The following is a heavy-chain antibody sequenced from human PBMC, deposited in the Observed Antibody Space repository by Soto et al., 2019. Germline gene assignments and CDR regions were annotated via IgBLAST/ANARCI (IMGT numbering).Heavy chain of an antibody. J-gene: IGHJ3*02. Sequence: GASVKVSCKASGGTFSSYAISWVRQAPGQGLEWMGVIIPIFGTANYAQKFQGRVTITADKSTSTAYMELSSLRSEDTVVYYCSRDRNLLGWGKGVWASDAFDIWGQGTMVTVSS. CDR1: GGTFSSYA. D-gene: IGHD2-8*01. V-gene: IGHV1-69*06. CDR2: IIPIFGTA. CDR3: SRDRNLLGWGKGVWASDAFDI.